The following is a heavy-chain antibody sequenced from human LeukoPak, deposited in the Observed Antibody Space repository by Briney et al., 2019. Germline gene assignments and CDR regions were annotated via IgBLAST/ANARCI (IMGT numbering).Heavy chain of an antibody. Sequence: QPGGSLRLSCAASGFTFRNYNMNWVRQAPGKGLEWISYISSDSTTIYYADSVKSRCTISRDNAKNSLYLQMNSLRAEDTAVYYCARATAYYMDVWGRGTTVTISS. CDR2: ISSDSTTI. CDR3: ARATAYYMDV. D-gene: IGHD2-21*02. CDR1: GFTFRNYN. J-gene: IGHJ6*03. V-gene: IGHV3-48*01.